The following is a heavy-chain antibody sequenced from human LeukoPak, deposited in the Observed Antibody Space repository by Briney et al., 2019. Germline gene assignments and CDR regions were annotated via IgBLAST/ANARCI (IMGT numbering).Heavy chain of an antibody. D-gene: IGHD3-16*01. V-gene: IGHV3-33*01. J-gene: IGHJ3*02. CDR1: GFTFSGYG. CDR2: IWYDGSKT. CDR3: ARYLGGRNAFDI. Sequence: PGTSLRLSCVASGFTFSGYGMHWVRQAPGKGLEWVAVIWYDGSKTYYADSVKGRFTISRDNSKDTLYLQMSSLRVEDTAAYYCARYLGGRNAFDIWGQGTMVTVSS.